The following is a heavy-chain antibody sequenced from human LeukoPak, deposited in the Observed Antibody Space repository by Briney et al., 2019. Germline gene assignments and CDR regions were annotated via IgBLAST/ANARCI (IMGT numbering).Heavy chain of an antibody. Sequence: PGGSLSLSCAASGFTFSSYAMSWVRQAPGKGLEWVSGISGSGGSTYYADSVKGRFTISRDNSKNTLYLQMNSLRAEDTAVYYCAKGGYGYSSSWDFDYWGQGTLVTVSS. J-gene: IGHJ4*02. V-gene: IGHV3-23*01. D-gene: IGHD6-13*01. CDR2: ISGSGGST. CDR3: AKGGYGYSSSWDFDY. CDR1: GFTFSSYA.